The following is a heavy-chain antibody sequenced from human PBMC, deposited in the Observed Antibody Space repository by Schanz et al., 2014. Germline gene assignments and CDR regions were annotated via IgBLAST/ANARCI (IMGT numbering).Heavy chain of an antibody. CDR3: ANNWNRDY. J-gene: IGHJ4*02. CDR2: VSRSTPDI. V-gene: IGHV3-23*01. Sequence: EVQLLESGGGLVQPGGSLGLSCAASGFTFSSYAMSWVRQAPGKGLEWVSYVSRSTPDIYYADSVKGRFTISRDNSKNTLYLQMNSLRAEDTAVYYCANNWNRDYWGQGTLVTVSS. D-gene: IGHD1-20*01. CDR1: GFTFSSYA.